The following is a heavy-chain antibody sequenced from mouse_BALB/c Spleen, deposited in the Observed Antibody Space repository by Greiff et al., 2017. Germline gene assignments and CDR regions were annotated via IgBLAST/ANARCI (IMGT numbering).Heavy chain of an antibody. J-gene: IGHJ2*01. V-gene: IGHV1-5*01. D-gene: IGHD2-14*01. CDR2: IYPGNSDT. Sequence: EVQVVESGTVLARPGASVKMSCKASGYTFTSYWMHWVKQRPGQGLEWIGAIYPGNSDTSYNQKFKGKAKLTAVTSTSTAYMELSSLTNEDSAVYYCTRKDYRYDGFDYWGQGTTLTVSS. CDR1: GYTFTSYW. CDR3: TRKDYRYDGFDY.